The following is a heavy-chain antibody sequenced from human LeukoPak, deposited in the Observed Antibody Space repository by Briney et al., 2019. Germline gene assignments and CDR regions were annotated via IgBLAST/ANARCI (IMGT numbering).Heavy chain of an antibody. D-gene: IGHD6-19*01. CDR2: IYTSGST. CDR1: GASLSRSY. J-gene: IGHJ4*02. CDR3: AGGGTYRGGWFRY. V-gene: IGHV4-4*07. Sequence: PSETLSLTYTVSGASLSRSYSSWLRQPAGKGLEWVGRIYTSGSTNYNPSLERRVTMSVDTSKNQLSLKLSSPPAADPAVYYCAGGGTYRGGWFRYCGQGTLVTVSS.